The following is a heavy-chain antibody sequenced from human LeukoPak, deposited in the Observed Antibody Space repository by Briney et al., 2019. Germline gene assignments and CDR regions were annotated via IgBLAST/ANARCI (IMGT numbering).Heavy chain of an antibody. CDR2: INHSGST. CDR3: ARTWRTVFSSYYGMDV. D-gene: IGHD3-3*01. CDR1: GGSFSGYY. J-gene: IGHJ6*02. V-gene: IGHV4-34*01. Sequence: SETLSLTCAVYGGSFSGYYWSWIRQPPGKGLEWIGEINHSGSTNYNPSLKSRVTISVDTSKNQFSLKLSSVTAADTAVYYCARTWRTVFSSYYGMDVWGQGTTVTVSS.